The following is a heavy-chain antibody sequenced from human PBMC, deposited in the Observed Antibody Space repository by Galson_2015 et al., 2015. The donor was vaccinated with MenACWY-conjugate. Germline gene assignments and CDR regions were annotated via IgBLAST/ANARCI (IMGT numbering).Heavy chain of an antibody. Sequence: SLRLSCAASGFTFTTYWMNWVRQAPGKGLEWVANIRQDGGEKYYVDTVKGRFTISRDNAKNSLYLQMNSLRADDTAVYYCARGAIVAAGILDYWGQGTLVTVS. J-gene: IGHJ4*02. V-gene: IGHV3-7*03. D-gene: IGHD6-13*01. CDR3: ARGAIVAAGILDY. CDR1: GFTFTTYW. CDR2: IRQDGGEK.